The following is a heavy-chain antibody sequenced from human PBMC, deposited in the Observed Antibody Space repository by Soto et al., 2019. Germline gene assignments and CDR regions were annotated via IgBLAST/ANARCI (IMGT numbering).Heavy chain of an antibody. D-gene: IGHD3-10*01. CDR3: ARTQIRGVAPIDS. CDR1: GINFKNAW. Sequence: GGSLRLSCVASGINFKNAWMSWVRQAPGEGLEWVSYISSSSSYTNYADSVKGRFTISRDNAKNTLYLQMNSLRAEDTAVYYCARTQIRGVAPIDSWGQGTLVTVSS. V-gene: IGHV3-11*06. CDR2: ISSSSSYT. J-gene: IGHJ4*02.